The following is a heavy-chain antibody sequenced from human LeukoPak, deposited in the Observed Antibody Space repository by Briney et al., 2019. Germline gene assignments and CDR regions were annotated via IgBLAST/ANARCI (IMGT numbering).Heavy chain of an antibody. J-gene: IGHJ6*03. V-gene: IGHV1-2*02. CDR1: GYTLTGYY. Sequence: GASVKVSCKASGYTLTGYYMHWVRQAPGQGLQYMGWINPNSGGTDYAQQFQGRVTMTRDTSISTAYMDLTRLIFDDTAMYYCARDGVFRFEVGDVYYYYMDVWGKGTTVIISS. CDR3: ARDGVFRFEVGDVYYYYMDV. CDR2: INPNSGGT. D-gene: IGHD2-21*02.